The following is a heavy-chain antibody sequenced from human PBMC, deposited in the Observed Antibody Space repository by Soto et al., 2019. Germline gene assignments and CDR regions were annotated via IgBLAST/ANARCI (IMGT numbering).Heavy chain of an antibody. CDR1: GFTFGFNA. V-gene: IGHV3-23*01. J-gene: IGHJ4*02. CDR3: AKDRRAGGNSAFYFDF. CDR2: ISATGGGT. Sequence: PGGSLRLSCAATGFTFGFNALSWVRQAPGKGPEWVSLISATGGGTYYADSVKGRFTISRDNSHNTLYLQVHSLTAEDTAVYYCAKDRRAGGNSAFYFDFWGQGAQVTVSS. D-gene: IGHD3-16*01.